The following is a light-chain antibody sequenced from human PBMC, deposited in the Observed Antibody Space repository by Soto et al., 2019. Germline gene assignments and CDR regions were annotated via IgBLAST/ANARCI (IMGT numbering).Light chain of an antibody. J-gene: IGKJ4*01. CDR1: QDINKW. CDR3: QQGKSFPLT. V-gene: IGKV1-12*01. Sequence: DIQMNQSPSSVSASVRDRVTITCLASQDINKWLAWYQQKPGLAPNLVIYTASRLHGGGPSRFSGSASGTDFTLTISSLQPEDVATYYCQQGKSFPLTFGGGTKVDIK. CDR2: TAS.